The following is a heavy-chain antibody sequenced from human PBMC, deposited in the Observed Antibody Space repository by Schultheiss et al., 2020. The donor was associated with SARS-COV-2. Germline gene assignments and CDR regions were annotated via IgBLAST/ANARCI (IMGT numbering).Heavy chain of an antibody. Sequence: SETLSLTCAVYGGSFSGYYWSWIRQPPGKGLEWIGYIYYSGSTNYNPSLKSRVTISVDTSKNQFSLKVNSVTAADTAVYYCAKGTVTTIFRPKGTEMRYEMDVWGQGTTVTVSS. CDR3: AKGTVTTIFRPKGTEMRYEMDV. CDR1: GGSFSGYY. D-gene: IGHD5-12*01. J-gene: IGHJ6*02. CDR2: IYYSGST. V-gene: IGHV4-59*01.